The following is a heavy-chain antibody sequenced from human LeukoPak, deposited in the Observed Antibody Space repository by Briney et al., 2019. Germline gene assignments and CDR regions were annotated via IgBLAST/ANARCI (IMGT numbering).Heavy chain of an antibody. D-gene: IGHD3-10*01. V-gene: IGHV3-33*01. CDR3: AREDYYYSGSY. CDR1: GFTFSSHG. Sequence: GRSLRLSCAASGFTFSSHGMHWVRQAPGKGLEWVAVIWYDGSNKYYADSVKGRFTISRDNSKNTLYLQMNSLRAEDTAAYYCAREDYYYSGSYWGQGTLVTVSS. CDR2: IWYDGSNK. J-gene: IGHJ4*02.